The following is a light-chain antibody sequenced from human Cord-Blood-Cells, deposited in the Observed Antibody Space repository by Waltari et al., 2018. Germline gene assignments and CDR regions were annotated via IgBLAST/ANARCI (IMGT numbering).Light chain of an antibody. CDR3: QQYNNWPHT. CDR2: VAS. Sequence: EILMTQSPSTLSVSPGDSATLSCRASQSVSSNLAWYQHTPGQAPRLLIYVASTRATGIPARFSGSESGTEFTLTRSSLQSEDFAVYYCQQYNNWPHTFGQGTKLEIK. CDR1: QSVSSN. J-gene: IGKJ2*01. V-gene: IGKV3-15*01.